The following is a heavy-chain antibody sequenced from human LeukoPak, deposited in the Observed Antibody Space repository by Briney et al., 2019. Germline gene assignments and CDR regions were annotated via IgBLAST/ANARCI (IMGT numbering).Heavy chain of an antibody. Sequence: GGSLRLSCAASGFTFSSYSMSWVRQAPGKGLEWVAAINDSGGSTYYADSVKGRFTISRDNSKNTLYLQMNSLRAEDTAVYYCAKDSDVGVGGDFQHWGQGTLVTVSS. CDR1: GFTFSSYS. CDR2: INDSGGST. D-gene: IGHD1-26*01. J-gene: IGHJ1*01. CDR3: AKDSDVGVGGDFQH. V-gene: IGHV3-23*01.